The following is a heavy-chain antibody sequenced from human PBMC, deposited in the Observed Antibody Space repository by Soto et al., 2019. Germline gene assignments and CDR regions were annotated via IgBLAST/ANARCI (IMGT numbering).Heavy chain of an antibody. CDR3: ARRSAVTTFYRYGMDV. CDR2: IYPIDSDT. J-gene: IGHJ6*02. CDR1: GDSFNSNW. V-gene: IGHV5-51*01. D-gene: IGHD4-17*01. Sequence: PVYSLKFSCKVSGDSFNSNWIAWVRQRPGRGLEWLGIIYPIDSDTIYSPSFQGQVTISVDGSINSAYLHLSSLKASDTATYYCARRSAVTTFYRYGMDVWGQGTTVTVS.